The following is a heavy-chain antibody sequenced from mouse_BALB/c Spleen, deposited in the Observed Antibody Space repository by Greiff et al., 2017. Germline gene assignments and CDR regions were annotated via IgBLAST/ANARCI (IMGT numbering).Heavy chain of an antibody. CDR3: ARSTVVDYAMDY. CDR1: GYTFTSYV. D-gene: IGHD1-1*01. V-gene: IGHV1-14*01. CDR2: INPYNDGT. Sequence: EVQVVESGPELVKPGASVKMSCKASGYTFTSYVMHWVKQKPGQGLEWIGYINPYNDGTKYNEKFKGKATLTSDKSSSTAYMELSILTSEDSAVYYCARSTVVDYAMDYWGQGTSVTVSS. J-gene: IGHJ4*01.